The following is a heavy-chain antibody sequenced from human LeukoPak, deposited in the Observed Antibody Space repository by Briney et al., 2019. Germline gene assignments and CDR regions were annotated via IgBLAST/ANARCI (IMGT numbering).Heavy chain of an antibody. CDR3: ASGGTYDYVWGSYRPNDAFDI. Sequence: SETLSLTCTVSGGSISSGSYYWSWIRQPAGKGLEWIGRIYTSGSTNYNHSLKSRVTMSVDTSKNQFSLKLSSVTAADTAVYYCASGGTYDYVWGSYRPNDAFDIWGQGTMVTVSS. CDR2: IYTSGST. J-gene: IGHJ3*02. V-gene: IGHV4-61*02. D-gene: IGHD3-16*02. CDR1: GGSISSGSYY.